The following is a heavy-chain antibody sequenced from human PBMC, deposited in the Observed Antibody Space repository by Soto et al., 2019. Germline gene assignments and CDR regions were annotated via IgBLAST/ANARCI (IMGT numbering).Heavy chain of an antibody. J-gene: IGHJ4*02. CDR2: ISGTGGST. CDR3: TKGADY. Sequence: GGSLKLSSASSGDTLNSSVVGLARQEKGKGVEGVSTISGTGGSTYDADSVKGRFTISRDNSKTTLDLQMNSLRAEDTALYFCTKGADYWGQGMLVTVS. V-gene: IGHV3-23*01. CDR1: GDTLNSSV.